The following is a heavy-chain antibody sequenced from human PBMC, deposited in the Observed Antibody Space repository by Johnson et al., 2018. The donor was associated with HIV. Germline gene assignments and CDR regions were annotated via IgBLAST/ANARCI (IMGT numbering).Heavy chain of an antibody. CDR1: GFTVSSNY. Sequence: QVQLVESGGGLIQPGGSLRLSCAASGFTVSSNYMSWVRQAPGKGLEWVSYISGSGSIIYSTDSFQGRFTISRDNVKNSLYLQMDSLRPEDTAVYYCARSRDGGSQASDAVDVWGQGTMVTVSS. CDR2: ISGSGSII. J-gene: IGHJ3*01. CDR3: ARSRDGGSQASDAVDV. D-gene: IGHD3-16*01. V-gene: IGHV3-11*04.